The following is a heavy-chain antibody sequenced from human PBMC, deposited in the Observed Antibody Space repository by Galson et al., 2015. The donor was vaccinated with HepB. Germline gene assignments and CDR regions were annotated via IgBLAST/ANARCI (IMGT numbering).Heavy chain of an antibody. CDR3: ARDPRAYCGGDCYTLHYFDY. V-gene: IGHV3-7*05. Sequence: SLRLSCAASGFIFSSYWMSWVRQAPGKGLEWVANINQDGSEKYYVDSVKGRFTISRDNAKNSLYLQMNSLRDEDTAVYYCARDPRAYCGGDCYTLHYFDYWGQGTLVTVPS. J-gene: IGHJ4*02. CDR1: GFIFSSYW. D-gene: IGHD2-21*02. CDR2: INQDGSEK.